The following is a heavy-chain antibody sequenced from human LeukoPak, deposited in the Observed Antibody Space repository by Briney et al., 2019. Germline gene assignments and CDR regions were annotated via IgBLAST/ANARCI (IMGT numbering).Heavy chain of an antibody. J-gene: IGHJ5*02. Sequence: PGGSLRLSCAASGFNFNNAWMTWVRQAPGKGLEWVGRIRNKAKGYSTEYAASVKGRFTISRDDSKNSLYLQMNSLKIDDTAVYYCVRDAGWRFDPWGQGTLVSVSS. V-gene: IGHV3-72*01. CDR2: IRNKAKGYST. D-gene: IGHD5-24*01. CDR3: VRDAGWRFDP. CDR1: GFNFNNAW.